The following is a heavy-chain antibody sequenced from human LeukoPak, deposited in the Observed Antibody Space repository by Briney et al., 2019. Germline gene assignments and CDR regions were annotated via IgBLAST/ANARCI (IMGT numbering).Heavy chain of an antibody. CDR1: GFTFSRYA. CDR3: ARGTVTAPDY. Sequence: GGSLRLSCAASGFTFSRYAMSWVRQAPGKGLEWVSVISGSGGSTYYADSVKGRFSISRDNSKNTLYLQMNRLRPEDTAVYYCARGTVTAPDYWGQGTLVTVSS. CDR2: ISGSGGST. D-gene: IGHD2-21*02. V-gene: IGHV3-23*01. J-gene: IGHJ4*02.